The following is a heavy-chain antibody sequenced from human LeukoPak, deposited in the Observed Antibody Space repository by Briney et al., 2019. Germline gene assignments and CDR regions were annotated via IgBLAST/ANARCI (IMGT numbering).Heavy chain of an antibody. V-gene: IGHV4-39*01. CDR1: GGSISSSSYY. Sequence: SDTLSLTCTSSGGSISSSSYYWGWIRQPPGKGLEWIGGIYYSGSTYYNPSLKSRVTISVDTSKNQFSLKLSSVTAADTAVYYCASRSDDSSLYYFDYWGQGTLVTVSS. CDR2: IYYSGST. J-gene: IGHJ4*02. D-gene: IGHD3-22*01. CDR3: ASRSDDSSLYYFDY.